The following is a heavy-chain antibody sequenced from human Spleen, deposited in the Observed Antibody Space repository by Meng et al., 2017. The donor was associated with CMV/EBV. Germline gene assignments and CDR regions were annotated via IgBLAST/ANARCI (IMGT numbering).Heavy chain of an antibody. V-gene: IGHV4-34*01. CDR1: GGSFSGYY. D-gene: IGHD3-3*01. CDR2: INHSGST. Sequence: SETLSLTCAVYGGSFSGYYWSWIRQPPGKGLEWIGEINHSGSTNYNPSLKSRVTISVDTSKNQFSLKLSSVTAADTAVYYCARVEWQFNWFDPWGQGTLVTVSS. CDR3: ARVEWQFNWFDP. J-gene: IGHJ5*02.